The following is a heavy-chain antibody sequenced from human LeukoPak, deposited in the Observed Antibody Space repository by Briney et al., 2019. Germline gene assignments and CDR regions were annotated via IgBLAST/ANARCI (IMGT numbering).Heavy chain of an antibody. CDR1: GYSISSGYY. V-gene: IGHV4-38-2*02. J-gene: IGHJ4*02. D-gene: IGHD3/OR15-3a*01. Sequence: SETLSLTCTVSGYSISSGYYWGWIRQPPGKELEWIGEINHSGSTNYTPSLKSRVTISVDTSKNQFSLKMSSVTAADTAVYYCARARYHTEMTYFRTVYYFDYWGQGTLVTVSS. CDR3: ARARYHTEMTYFRTVYYFDY. CDR2: INHSGST.